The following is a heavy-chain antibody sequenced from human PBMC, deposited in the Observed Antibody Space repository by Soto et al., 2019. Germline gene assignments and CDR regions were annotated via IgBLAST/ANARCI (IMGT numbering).Heavy chain of an antibody. D-gene: IGHD2-2*01. J-gene: IGHJ5*02. V-gene: IGHV1-3*01. Sequence: ASVKVSCKASGYTFTSYAIHWVRQAPGQSLEWMGWINAGNGNTKSSEKFQGRVTISRATSASTAYLELSRLTSEDTAVYFCARAVVNCSSPNCYRIRPDWFXPWGQGTLVTVSS. CDR3: ARAVVNCSSPNCYRIRPDWFXP. CDR2: INAGNGNT. CDR1: GYTFTSYA.